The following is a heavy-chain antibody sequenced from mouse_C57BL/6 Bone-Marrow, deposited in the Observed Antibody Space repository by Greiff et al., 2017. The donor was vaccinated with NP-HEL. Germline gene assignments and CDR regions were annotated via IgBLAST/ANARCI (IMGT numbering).Heavy chain of an antibody. CDR2: IHPNSGST. J-gene: IGHJ3*01. Sequence: QVQLKESGAELVKPGASVKLSCKASGYTFTSYWMHWVKQRPGQGLEWIGMIHPNSGSTNYNEKFKSKATLTVDKSSSTAYMQLSSLTSEDSAVYYCARPRYYGSQAWVAYWGQGTLVTVSA. CDR3: ARPRYYGSQAWVAY. D-gene: IGHD1-1*01. CDR1: GYTFTSYW. V-gene: IGHV1-64*01.